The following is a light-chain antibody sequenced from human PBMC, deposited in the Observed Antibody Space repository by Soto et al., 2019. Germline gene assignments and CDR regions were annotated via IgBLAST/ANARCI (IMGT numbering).Light chain of an antibody. CDR3: SSYTTSSTYV. Sequence: QSALTQPASVSGSPGQSITISCTGTSSDVGGYNYVSWYQQHPGKAPKLMIYDVSNRPSGVSNRFSGFKSGNTASLTISGLHAEDEADYYYSSYTTSSTYVFGTGTKLTVL. CDR2: DVS. CDR1: SSDVGGYNY. J-gene: IGLJ1*01. V-gene: IGLV2-14*03.